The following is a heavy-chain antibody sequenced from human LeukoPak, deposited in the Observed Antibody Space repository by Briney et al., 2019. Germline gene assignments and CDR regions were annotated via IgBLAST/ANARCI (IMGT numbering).Heavy chain of an antibody. D-gene: IGHD3-10*01. J-gene: IGHJ4*02. Sequence: GGSLRLSCAASGFTFSRDSMNWVRQAPGKGLEWVSYINGGGSPIYYADSVRGRFTISRDNSKNTLYLQMNSLRAEDTAVYYCAKADILLWFGEDWGQGTLVTVSS. CDR3: AKADILLWFGED. CDR2: INGGGSPI. CDR1: GFTFSRDS. V-gene: IGHV3-48*01.